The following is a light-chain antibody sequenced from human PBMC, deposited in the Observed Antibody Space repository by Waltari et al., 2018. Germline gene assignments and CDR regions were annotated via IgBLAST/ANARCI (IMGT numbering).Light chain of an antibody. CDR3: QSADSSGTYVI. J-gene: IGLJ2*01. V-gene: IGLV3-25*03. CDR1: ALPKQY. CDR2: KNN. Sequence: SYELTQPPSVSVSPGQTARITCSGGALPKQYAYWYQQKAGQAPGLVVYKNNERPSGIPGRLSGSSAGQTVTLTISGVQAEDEADYYCQSADSSGTYVIFGGGTKLTVL.